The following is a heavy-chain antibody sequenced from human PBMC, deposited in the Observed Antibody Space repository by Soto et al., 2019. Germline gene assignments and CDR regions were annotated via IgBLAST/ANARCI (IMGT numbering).Heavy chain of an antibody. Sequence: SETLSVTCTVSGGSVSSGSYYWSWIRQPPGKGLEWIGYIYYSGSTNYNPSLKSRVTISVDTSKNQFSLKLSSVTAADTAVYYCAXDRGYCSGGSCYEWFDPWGQGTLVTVSS. CDR2: IYYSGST. D-gene: IGHD2-15*01. CDR1: GGSVSSGSYY. V-gene: IGHV4-61*01. J-gene: IGHJ5*02. CDR3: AXDRGYCSGGSCYEWFDP.